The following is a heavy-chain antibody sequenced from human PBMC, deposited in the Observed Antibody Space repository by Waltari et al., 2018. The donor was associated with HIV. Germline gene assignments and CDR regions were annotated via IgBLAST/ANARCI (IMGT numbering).Heavy chain of an antibody. CDR3: ARGLTDTAMVTRGAGAFDI. CDR1: GGSFSGYY. D-gene: IGHD5-18*01. Sequence: QVQLQQWGAGLLKPSETLSLTCAVYGGSFSGYYWSWIRQPPGKGLEWIGEINHSGSTNYNPSLKSRVTISVDTSKNQFSLKLSSVTAADTAVYYCARGLTDTAMVTRGAGAFDIWGQGTMVTVSS. CDR2: INHSGST. J-gene: IGHJ3*02. V-gene: IGHV4-34*01.